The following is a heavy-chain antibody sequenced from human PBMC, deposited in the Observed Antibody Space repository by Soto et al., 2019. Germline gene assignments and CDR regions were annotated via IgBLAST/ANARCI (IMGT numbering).Heavy chain of an antibody. V-gene: IGHV3-73*01. D-gene: IGHD3-9*01. CDR2: IRSKANSYAT. CDR3: TRHSSFDIFTGYPPAVRYYDMDV. J-gene: IGHJ6*03. CDR1: GFTFSGSA. Sequence: EVQLVESGGGLVQPGGSLKLSCAASGFTFSGSAMHWVRQASGKGLEWVGRIRSKANSYATAYAASVKGRFTISRDDSKNTAYLQMNSPKTEDTAVYYCTRHSSFDIFTGYPPAVRYYDMDVWGKGTTVTVSS.